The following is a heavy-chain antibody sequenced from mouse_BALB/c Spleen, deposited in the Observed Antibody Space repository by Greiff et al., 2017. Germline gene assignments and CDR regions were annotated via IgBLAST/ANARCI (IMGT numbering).Heavy chain of an antibody. Sequence: DVMLVESGGGLVKPGGSLKLSCAASGFTFSSYAMSWVRQSPEKRLEWVAEISSGGSYTYYPDTVTGRFTISRDNAKNTLYLEMSSLRSEDTAMYYCARDDAPYWYFDVWGAGTTVTVSA. V-gene: IGHV5-9-4*01. CDR3: ARDDAPYWYFDV. J-gene: IGHJ1*01. CDR2: ISSGGSYT. CDR1: GFTFSSYA.